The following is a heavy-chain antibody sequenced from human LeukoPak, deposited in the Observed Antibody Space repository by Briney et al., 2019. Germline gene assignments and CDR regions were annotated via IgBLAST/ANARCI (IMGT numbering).Heavy chain of an antibody. CDR1: GFTFSSYE. CDR2: IGASGTPI. Sequence: GGSLRLSCAASGFTFSSYEMNWVRQAPGKGLEWLSYIGASGTPIYYADSVKGRVTISRDNAMNTLYLQMNSLRAEDSALYYCTRDTQGSRLYLVGSQNDWGQGTLVTVSS. V-gene: IGHV3-48*03. D-gene: IGHD1-26*01. J-gene: IGHJ4*02. CDR3: TRDTQGSRLYLVGSQND.